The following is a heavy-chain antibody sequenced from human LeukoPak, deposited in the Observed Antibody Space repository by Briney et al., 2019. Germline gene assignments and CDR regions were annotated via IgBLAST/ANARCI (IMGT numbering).Heavy chain of an antibody. CDR3: ARDDSVGGSGSYAWDYYYCMDV. D-gene: IGHD3-10*01. V-gene: IGHV3-30-3*01. CDR1: GFTFSSYA. J-gene: IGHJ6*03. Sequence: GRSLRLSCAASGFTFSSYAMHWVRQAPGKGLEWVAVISYDGSNKYYADSVKGRFTISRDNSKNTLYLQMNSLRAEDTAVYYCARDDSVGGSGSYAWDYYYCMDVWGKGTTVTVSS. CDR2: ISYDGSNK.